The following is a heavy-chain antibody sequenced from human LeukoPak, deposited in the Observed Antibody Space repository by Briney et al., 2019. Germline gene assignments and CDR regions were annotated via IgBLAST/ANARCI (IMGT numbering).Heavy chain of an antibody. CDR2: VYYSGGT. Sequence: SETLSLICSVTGASVIHSYWCWLRRTPGKGLEWIGFVYYSGGTNLNPSLKSRVNLSLDTSKNQFSMNLTSVTAADTAMYYCARSPLESRRRGDNFFCDYWGQGMLVTVSS. CDR3: ARSPLESRRRGDNFFCDY. V-gene: IGHV4-59*08. J-gene: IGHJ4*02. D-gene: IGHD5-24*01. CDR1: GASVIHSY.